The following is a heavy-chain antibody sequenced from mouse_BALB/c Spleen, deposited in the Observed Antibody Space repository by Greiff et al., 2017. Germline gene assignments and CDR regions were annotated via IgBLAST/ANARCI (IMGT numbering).Heavy chain of an antibody. J-gene: IGHJ3*01. Sequence: EVQLQQSGAELVKPGASVKLSCTASGFNIKDTYMHWVKQRPEQGLEWIGRIDPANGNTKYDPKFQGKATITADTSSNTAYLQLSSLTSEDTAVYYCTLYYDDDGAYWGQGTLVTVSA. D-gene: IGHD2-4*01. CDR1: GFNIKDTY. CDR3: TLYYDDDGAY. CDR2: IDPANGNT. V-gene: IGHV14-3*02.